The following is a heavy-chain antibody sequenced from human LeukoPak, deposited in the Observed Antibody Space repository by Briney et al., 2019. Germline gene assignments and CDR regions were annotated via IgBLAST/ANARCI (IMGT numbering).Heavy chain of an antibody. D-gene: IGHD3-10*01. CDR2: ISSSSSYI. Sequence: GGSLRLSCAASGFTFSSYSMNWVRQAPGKGLEWVSSISSSSSYIYYADSVKGRFTISRDNAKNSLYLQMNSLRAEDTAVYYCARDYRSSGMVRGVISGYWGQGTLVTVSS. CDR3: ARDYRSSGMVRGVISGY. V-gene: IGHV3-21*01. CDR1: GFTFSSYS. J-gene: IGHJ4*02.